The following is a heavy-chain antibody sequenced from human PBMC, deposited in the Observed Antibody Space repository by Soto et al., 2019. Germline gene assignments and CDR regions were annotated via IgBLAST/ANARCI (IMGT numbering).Heavy chain of an antibody. J-gene: IGHJ6*02. V-gene: IGHV4-39*01. CDR1: SGTTSSSSDY. D-gene: IGHD1-1*01. CDR2: IYNSGST. CDR3: VRHKTQLYYGYVMDV. Sequence: QLQLQESGQGLVKPSETLSLTSTVSSGTTSSSSDYWGCIRQPPGKGLEWIGSIYNSGSTYYNPSLKSRVTISVDKSKIQLSLKLSYVNAADTAVDYCVRHKTQLYYGYVMDVWGQGTTVTVSS.